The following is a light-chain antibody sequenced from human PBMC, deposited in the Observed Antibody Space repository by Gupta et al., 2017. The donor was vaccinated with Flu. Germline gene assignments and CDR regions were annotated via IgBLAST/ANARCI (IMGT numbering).Light chain of an antibody. Sequence: TIYCSGTSSNIGINYVYWYQRLPGTAPKLLICTDYQRPSGVPDRFSGSKSGTSASLAISGLRSEDEGDYYGAAWDDSLSLWVFGGGTKLTVL. V-gene: IGLV1-47*01. CDR2: TDY. J-gene: IGLJ3*02. CDR1: SSNIGINY. CDR3: AAWDDSLSLWV.